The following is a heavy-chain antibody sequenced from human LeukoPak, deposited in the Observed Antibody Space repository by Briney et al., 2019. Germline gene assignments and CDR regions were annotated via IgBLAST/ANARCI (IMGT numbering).Heavy chain of an antibody. J-gene: IGHJ4*02. CDR3: AKGGKYDILTGYPRSRLLGDY. CDR2: ISWNSGSI. D-gene: IGHD3-9*01. V-gene: IGHV3-9*01. Sequence: PGGSLRLSCAASGFTFDDYAMHWVRQAPGKGLEWVSGISWNSGSIGYADSVKGRFTISRDNSKNTLYLQMNSPRAEDTAVYYCAKGGKYDILTGYPRSRLLGDYWGQGTLVTVSS. CDR1: GFTFDDYA.